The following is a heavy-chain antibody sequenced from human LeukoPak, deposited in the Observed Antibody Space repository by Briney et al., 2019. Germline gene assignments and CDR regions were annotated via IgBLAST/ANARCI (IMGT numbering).Heavy chain of an antibody. CDR2: IYTSGST. J-gene: IGHJ4*02. CDR3: ARAYRNSFAPFDY. V-gene: IGHV4-61*02. Sequence: SETLSLTCTVSGGSISSGSYYWSWIRQPGGKGLEWIGRIYTSGSTNYNPSLKSRFTISVDTSKNQFSLKLSSVTAADTAVYYCARAYRNSFAPFDYWGQGTLVTVSS. CDR1: GGSISSGSYY. D-gene: IGHD6-6*01.